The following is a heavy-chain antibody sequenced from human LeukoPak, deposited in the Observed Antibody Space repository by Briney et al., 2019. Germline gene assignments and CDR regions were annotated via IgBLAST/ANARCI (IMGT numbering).Heavy chain of an antibody. CDR3: VREKYCTPTDCLHGRFYFNC. CDR1: GFTFSSYW. Sequence: GGSLRLSCAASGFTFSSYWMNWVRQAPGKGLVWVSRIASDGSSTTYAESVKGRFTISRDNSKNTLYLQMNTLRTEDTALYYCVREKYCTPTDCLHGRFYFNCWGQGTLVTVSS. D-gene: IGHD2-8*01. CDR2: IASDGSST. V-gene: IGHV3-74*01. J-gene: IGHJ4*02.